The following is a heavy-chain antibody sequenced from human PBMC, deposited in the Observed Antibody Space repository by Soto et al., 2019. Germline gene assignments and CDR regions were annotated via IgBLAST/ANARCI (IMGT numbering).Heavy chain of an antibody. V-gene: IGHV4-61*01. J-gene: IGHJ6*02. D-gene: IGHD3-22*01. CDR3: ARSYDSSGYYYYAMDV. Sequence: SETLSLTCTVSGGSVSSGNYYWNWIRQPPGKGLEWVGYIYSSGSTKYTPSLKSRVTISVDTSRTQFSLNLRSVTAADTAVYYCARSYDSSGYYYYAMDVWGQGTTGTVSS. CDR1: GGSVSSGNYY. CDR2: IYSSGST.